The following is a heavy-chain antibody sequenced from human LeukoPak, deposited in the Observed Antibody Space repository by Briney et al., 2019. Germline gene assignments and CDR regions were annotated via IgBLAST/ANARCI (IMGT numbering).Heavy chain of an antibody. Sequence: GGSLRLSCAASGFTFSSYAMHWVRQAPGKGLEWVAVISYDGSNKYYADSVKGRFTISRDNSKNTLYLQMNSLRAEDTAVYYCARDPSPDYGDYVYYYYGMDVWGQGTTVTVSS. CDR1: GFTFSSYA. V-gene: IGHV3-30*04. CDR2: ISYDGSNK. CDR3: ARDPSPDYGDYVYYYYGMDV. J-gene: IGHJ6*02. D-gene: IGHD4-17*01.